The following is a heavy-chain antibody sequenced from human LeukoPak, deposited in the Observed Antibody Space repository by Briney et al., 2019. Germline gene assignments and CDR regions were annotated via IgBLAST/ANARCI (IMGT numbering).Heavy chain of an antibody. V-gene: IGHV3-53*01. D-gene: IGHD5-12*01. CDR3: ARGENSGYDFVDWFDP. Sequence: GSLRLSCAASGFTVSSNYMSWVRQAPGKGLEWVSVIYSGGSTYYADSVKGRFTISRDNSKNTLYLQMNSLRAEDTAVYYCARGENSGYDFVDWFDPWGQGTLVTVSS. CDR1: GFTVSSNY. CDR2: IYSGGST. J-gene: IGHJ5*02.